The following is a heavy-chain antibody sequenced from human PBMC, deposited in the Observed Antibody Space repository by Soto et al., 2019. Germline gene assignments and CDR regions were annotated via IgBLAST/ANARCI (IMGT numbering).Heavy chain of an antibody. CDR2: LYNSGST. D-gene: IGHD4-4*01. J-gene: IGHJ5*01. V-gene: IGHV4-61*01. CDR3: AKLQPPGWIDA. CDR1: GDSVTRANAY. Sequence: QVRLQESGPGLVKPSETLSLTCSVSGDSVTRANAYWIWLRQAPGKGLEGIGYLYNSGSTNYKPSLRRRVSLSLDTSKNQFSVNLTSVTTADSAIYYCAKLQPPGWIDAWGHGTLVAVS.